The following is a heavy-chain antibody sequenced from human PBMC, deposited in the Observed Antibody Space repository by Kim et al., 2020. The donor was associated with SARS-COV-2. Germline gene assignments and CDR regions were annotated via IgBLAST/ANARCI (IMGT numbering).Heavy chain of an antibody. V-gene: IGHV4-30-4*01. CDR1: GGSISSGDYY. Sequence: SETLSLTCTVSGGSISSGDYYWSWVRQPPGKGLEWIGYISYSGSTYYNPSLKSRVTMSIDTSKNQFFLKLSSVTAADTAVYYCAKAPSYYDILTGYYNYYFDYWGQRTLVTVSS. J-gene: IGHJ4*02. CDR2: ISYSGST. D-gene: IGHD3-9*01. CDR3: AKAPSYYDILTGYYNYYFDY.